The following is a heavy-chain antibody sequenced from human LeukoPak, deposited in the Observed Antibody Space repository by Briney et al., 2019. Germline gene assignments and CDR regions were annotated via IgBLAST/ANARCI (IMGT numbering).Heavy chain of an antibody. Sequence: GGSLRLSCTASGFTFGDYAMGWFRQAPGKGLEWVGFIRSKAYGGTTEYAASVKGRFTISRDDSKSIAYLQMNSLKTEDTAVYYCIRDGYSYGYDPLGDYWGQGTLVTVSS. V-gene: IGHV3-49*03. CDR3: IRDGYSYGYDPLGDY. CDR2: IRSKAYGGTT. D-gene: IGHD5-18*01. J-gene: IGHJ4*02. CDR1: GFTFGDYA.